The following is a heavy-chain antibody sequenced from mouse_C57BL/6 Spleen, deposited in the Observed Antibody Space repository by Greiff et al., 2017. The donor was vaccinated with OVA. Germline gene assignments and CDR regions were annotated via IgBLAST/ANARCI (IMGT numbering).Heavy chain of an antibody. J-gene: IGHJ1*03. V-gene: IGHV1-53*01. D-gene: IGHD1-1*01. Sequence: VQLQQPGTELVKPGASVKLSCKASGYTFTSYWMHWVKQRPGQGLEWIGNINPSNGGTNYNEKFKSKATLTVDKSSSTAYMQLSSLTSEDSAVYYCARSLLLRHWYFDVWGTGTTVTVSS. CDR2: INPSNGGT. CDR3: ARSLLLRHWYFDV. CDR1: GYTFTSYW.